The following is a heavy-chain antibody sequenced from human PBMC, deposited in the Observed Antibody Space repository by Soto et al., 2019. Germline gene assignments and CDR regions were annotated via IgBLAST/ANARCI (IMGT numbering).Heavy chain of an antibody. J-gene: IGHJ3*02. D-gene: IGHD3-10*02. CDR3: ARPLGTMFAYDI. CDR1: GITVSSTY. CDR2: IYPDGAT. Sequence: GGSLRLSCTVSGITVSSTYMNRVRQAPGKGLAWVSVIYPDGATDYADSVKGRFSISRDNSKNTIYLQMNDLRAEDTALYYCARPLGTMFAYDIWGQGTKVTV. V-gene: IGHV3-66*01.